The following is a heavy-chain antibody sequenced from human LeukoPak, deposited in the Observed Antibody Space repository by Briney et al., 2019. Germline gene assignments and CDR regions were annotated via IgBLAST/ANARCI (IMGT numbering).Heavy chain of an antibody. V-gene: IGHV3-7*01. CDR1: GFTFSSYW. CDR2: IKQDGSEK. J-gene: IGHJ6*02. D-gene: IGHD2-21*01. CDR3: ARYCGGDCFGMDV. Sequence: GGSLRLSCIASGFTFSSYWMSWVRQAPGKGLEWVANIKQDGSEKYSVDSVKGRFTISRDIAKNSLYLQMNNLRAEDTAVYYCARYCGGDCFGMDVWGQGTTVTVSS.